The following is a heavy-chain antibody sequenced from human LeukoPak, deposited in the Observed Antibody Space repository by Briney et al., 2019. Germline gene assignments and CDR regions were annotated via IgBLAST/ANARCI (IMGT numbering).Heavy chain of an antibody. CDR1: GFTFSSYA. CDR2: ISGSGGST. V-gene: IGHV3-23*01. CDR3: TSPAGDYHNPFDY. D-gene: IGHD4-17*01. J-gene: IGHJ4*02. Sequence: GGSLRLSCAASGFTFSSYAMSWVRQAPEKGLEWVSAISGSGGSTYYADSVKGRFTISGDNSKNTLYLQMNSLRAEDTAVYYCTSPAGDYHNPFDYWGQGTLVTVSS.